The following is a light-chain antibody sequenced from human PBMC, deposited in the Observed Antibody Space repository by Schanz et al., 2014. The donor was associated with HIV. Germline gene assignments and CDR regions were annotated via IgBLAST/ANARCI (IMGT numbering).Light chain of an antibody. CDR2: DVS. J-gene: IGLJ3*02. V-gene: IGLV2-14*01. CDR3: SSYTSSSIS. Sequence: QSALTQPRSVSGSPGQSVTISCTGTSSDVGGYNYVSWYQQHPGKAPKLMIYDVSNRPSGVSNRFSGSKSGNTASLTISGLQAEDEDDYYCSSYTSSSISFGGGTKLTVL. CDR1: SSDVGGYNY.